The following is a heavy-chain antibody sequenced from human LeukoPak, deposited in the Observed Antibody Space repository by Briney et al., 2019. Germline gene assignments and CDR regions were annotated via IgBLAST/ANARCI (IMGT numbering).Heavy chain of an antibody. CDR2: ISGSGGST. J-gene: IGHJ4*02. Sequence: GGSLRPSCAASGFTFSSYAMSWVRQAPGKRLEWVSAISGSGGSTYYADSVKGRFTISRDNSKNTLYLQMNSLRAEDAAVYYCAKDASWLTPNPFDYWGQGTLVTVSS. CDR3: AKDASWLTPNPFDY. CDR1: GFTFSSYA. V-gene: IGHV3-23*01. D-gene: IGHD3-9*01.